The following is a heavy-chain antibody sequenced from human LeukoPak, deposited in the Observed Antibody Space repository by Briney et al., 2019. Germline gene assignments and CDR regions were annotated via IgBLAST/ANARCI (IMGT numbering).Heavy chain of an antibody. V-gene: IGHV4-59*08. CDR1: GGSISSYY. Sequence: KSSETLSLTCTVSGGSISSYYWSWIRQSPGKGLEWIGYIYYSGSTNYNPSLKSRVTISVDTSKNQFSLKLSSVTAADTAVYYCARTGRDGYNGWGQGTLVTVSS. CDR2: IYYSGST. J-gene: IGHJ4*02. D-gene: IGHD5-24*01. CDR3: ARTGRDGYNG.